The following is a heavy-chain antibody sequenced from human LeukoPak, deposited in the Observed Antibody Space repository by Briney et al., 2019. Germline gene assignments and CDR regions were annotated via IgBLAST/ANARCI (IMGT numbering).Heavy chain of an antibody. D-gene: IGHD3-22*01. Sequence: PGGSLNLSCAASGFTFCGYWMHWVRQAPGKGLVWVSRINSDGSSTSYADSVKGRFTISRDNAKHTLYLQMNSLRAEDTAVYYCARTESSGQGYYYYYYGMDVWGQGTTVTVSS. CDR3: ARTESSGQGYYYYYYGMDV. J-gene: IGHJ6*02. CDR2: INSDGSST. CDR1: GFTFCGYW. V-gene: IGHV3-74*01.